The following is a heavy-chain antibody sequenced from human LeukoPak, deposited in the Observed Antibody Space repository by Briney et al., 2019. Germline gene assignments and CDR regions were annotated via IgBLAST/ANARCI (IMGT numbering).Heavy chain of an antibody. J-gene: IGHJ6*02. Sequence: ASVEVSCKASGGTFSSYAISWVRQAPGQGLEWMGRIIPILGIANYAQKFQGRVTITADKSTSTSYMELSSLRSEDTAVYYCARDTVDTVMVVSMDVWSHGATVTVSS. V-gene: IGHV1-69*04. D-gene: IGHD5-18*01. CDR1: GGTFSSYA. CDR2: IIPILGIA. CDR3: ARDTVDTVMVVSMDV.